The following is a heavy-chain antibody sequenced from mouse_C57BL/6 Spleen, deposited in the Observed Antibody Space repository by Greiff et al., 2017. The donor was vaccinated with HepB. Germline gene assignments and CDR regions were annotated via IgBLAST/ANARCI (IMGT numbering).Heavy chain of an antibody. V-gene: IGHV1-69*01. J-gene: IGHJ2*01. D-gene: IGHD1-1*01. Sequence: VQLQQSGAELVMPGASVKLSCKASGYTFTSYWMHWVKQRPGQGLEWIGEIDPSDSYTNYNQKFKGKSTLTVDKSSSTAYMQLSSLTSEDSAVYYCARWDYGSSFFDYWGQSTTLTVSS. CDR1: GYTFTSYW. CDR3: ARWDYGSSFFDY. CDR2: IDPSDSYT.